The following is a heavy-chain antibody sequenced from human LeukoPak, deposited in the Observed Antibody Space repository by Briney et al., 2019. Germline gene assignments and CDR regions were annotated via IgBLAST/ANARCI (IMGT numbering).Heavy chain of an antibody. D-gene: IGHD3-9*01. J-gene: IGHJ4*02. CDR2: INPNSGGT. CDR3: ARDQLRYFDWLLFYY. CDR1: GYTFTSYD. Sequence: ASVKVSCKASGYTFTSYDINWVRQATGQGLEWMGWINPNSGGTNYAQKFQGRVTMTRDTSISTAYMELSRLRSDDTAVYYCARDQLRYFDWLLFYYWGQGTLVTVSS. V-gene: IGHV1-2*02.